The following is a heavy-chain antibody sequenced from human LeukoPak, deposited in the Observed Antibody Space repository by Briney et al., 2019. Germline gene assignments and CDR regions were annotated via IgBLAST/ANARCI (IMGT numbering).Heavy chain of an antibody. J-gene: IGHJ4*02. Sequence: SVKVSCKASGGTFSSYAISSVRQAPGQGLEWMGRIIPILGIANYAQKFQGRVTITADKSTSTAYMELSSLRSEDTAVYYCARWNDPVGATGFDYWGQGTLVTVSS. CDR1: GGTFSSYA. CDR3: ARWNDPVGATGFDY. CDR2: IIPILGIA. D-gene: IGHD1-26*01. V-gene: IGHV1-69*04.